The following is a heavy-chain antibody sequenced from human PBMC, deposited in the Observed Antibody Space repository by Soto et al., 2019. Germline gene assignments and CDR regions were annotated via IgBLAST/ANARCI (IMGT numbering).Heavy chain of an antibody. Sequence: GESLKISCKGSGYNFAGYWIAWVRQMPGKGLELMGIIYPSDSDTRYRPSFQGQVTISADKSISSAYLQWSSLRASDTAMYYCARGGVSTRTFDYWGQGTPVSVSS. J-gene: IGHJ4*02. V-gene: IGHV5-51*01. D-gene: IGHD3-3*01. CDR1: GYNFAGYW. CDR3: ARGGVSTRTFDY. CDR2: IYPSDSDT.